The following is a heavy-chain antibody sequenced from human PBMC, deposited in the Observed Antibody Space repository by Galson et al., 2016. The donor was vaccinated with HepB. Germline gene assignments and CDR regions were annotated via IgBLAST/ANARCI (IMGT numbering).Heavy chain of an antibody. Sequence: SVKVSCKASGGTLTTDAVSWLRQARGQGLEWMGGIIPISGTPDYAQKFKDRVTITADESMTTVYMEMSSLTSEDTAVYYCASNNAWGSYPPFAYWGQGSLVTVSS. CDR1: GGTLTTDA. CDR3: ASNNAWGSYPPFAY. V-gene: IGHV1-69*13. J-gene: IGHJ4*02. CDR2: IIPISGTP. D-gene: IGHD3-16*02.